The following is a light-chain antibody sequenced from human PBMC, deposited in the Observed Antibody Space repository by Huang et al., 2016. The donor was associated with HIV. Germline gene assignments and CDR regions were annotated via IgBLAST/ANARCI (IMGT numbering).Light chain of an antibody. CDR2: DVA. CDR3: QQYDDTYT. CDR1: RDMIKY. J-gene: IGKJ2*01. Sequence: DIQMTQSPSSLSASVGDSVTITCQASRDMIKYVNWYQQKPGKAPKRLIYDVANLQTGVPSRFSGNGSGTHFNLTITDVQPEDTATYYCQQYDDTYTFGQGTNLEIK. V-gene: IGKV1-33*01.